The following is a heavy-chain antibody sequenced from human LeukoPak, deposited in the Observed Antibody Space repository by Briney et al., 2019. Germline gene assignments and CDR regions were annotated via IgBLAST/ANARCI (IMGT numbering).Heavy chain of an antibody. CDR2: IYTSGST. J-gene: IGHJ6*03. CDR1: GGSISSYY. V-gene: IGHV4-4*07. Sequence: SETLSLTCTVSGGSISSYYWSWIRQPAGKGLEWIGRIYTSGSTNYNPSLKSRVTMSVDTSKNQFSLKLSSVTAADSAVYYCASLVYSGSYYYYYYMDVWGKGTTVTVSS. D-gene: IGHD1-26*01. CDR3: ASLVYSGSYYYYYYMDV.